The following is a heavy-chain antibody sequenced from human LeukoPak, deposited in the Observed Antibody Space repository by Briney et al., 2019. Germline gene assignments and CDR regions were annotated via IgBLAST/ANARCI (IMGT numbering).Heavy chain of an antibody. CDR1: GGSISSYY. CDR2: IYYAGST. CDR3: AREAQDFRTGNHRPGHYDYMDV. D-gene: IGHD1-14*01. J-gene: IGHJ6*03. V-gene: IGHV4-59*01. Sequence: PSETLSLTCGVSGGSISSYYWAWIRQAPGEGLEWIGYIYYAGSTNYNPSLKSRVTMSVDMSRNQFSLRMTSVTAADTAVYYCAREAQDFRTGNHRPGHYDYMDVWGKGTAVTVSS.